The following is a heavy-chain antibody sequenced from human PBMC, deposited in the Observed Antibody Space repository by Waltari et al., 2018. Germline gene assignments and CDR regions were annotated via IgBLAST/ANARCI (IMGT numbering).Heavy chain of an antibody. CDR3: ARGNSWHDY. CDR2: ISYDGSNK. CDR1: GFTFSSYA. D-gene: IGHD2-2*01. J-gene: IGHJ4*02. Sequence: QVQLVESGGGVVQPGRSLRLSCAASGFTFSSYAMHWVRQAPGKGLEWVAVISYDGSNKYYADSVKGRFTISRDNSKNTLYLQMNSLRAEDTAVYYCARGNSWHDYWGQGTLVTVSS. V-gene: IGHV3-30-3*01.